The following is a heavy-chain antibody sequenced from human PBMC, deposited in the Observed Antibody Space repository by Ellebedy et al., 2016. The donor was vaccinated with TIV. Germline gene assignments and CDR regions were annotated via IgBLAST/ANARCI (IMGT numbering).Heavy chain of an antibody. J-gene: IGHJ6*02. V-gene: IGHV3-23*01. Sequence: GESLKISCAASGFTFSISAMSWVRQAPGKGLEWVSVISGSGDRTYYADSVKGRFTISRDNAKNSLYLRMISLRAEDTAVYYCAKDIASYDHYGMDVWGLGTMVIVSS. D-gene: IGHD2-15*01. CDR2: ISGSGDRT. CDR3: AKDIASYDHYGMDV. CDR1: GFTFSISA.